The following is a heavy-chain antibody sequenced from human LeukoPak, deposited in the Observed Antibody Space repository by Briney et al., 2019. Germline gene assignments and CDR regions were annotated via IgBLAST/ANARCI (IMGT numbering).Heavy chain of an antibody. J-gene: IGHJ4*02. CDR1: GYTFTGYY. CDR2: INPNSGGT. V-gene: IGHV1-2*02. CDR3: ARDKYCSSTSCPIDY. D-gene: IGHD2-2*01. Sequence: ASVKVSCKASGYTFTGYYMHWVRQAPGQGLEWMGWINPNSGGTNYAQKFQGRVTMTRDTSISTAYMELSRLRSDDTAVYYCARDKYCSSTSCPIDYWGQGTLVTVSS.